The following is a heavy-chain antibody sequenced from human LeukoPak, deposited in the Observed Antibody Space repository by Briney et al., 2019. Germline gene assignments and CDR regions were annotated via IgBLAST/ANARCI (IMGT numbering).Heavy chain of an antibody. CDR3: ARDMTTVTTCYLQQ. CDR2: ISSSSDYI. CDR1: GFTFSSYS. J-gene: IGHJ1*01. D-gene: IGHD4-17*01. V-gene: IGHV3-21*01. Sequence: GGSLRLSCAASGFTFSSYSMNWVRQAPGKGLGWVSSISSSSDYIYYADSVKGRFTISRDNAKNSLSLQMNSLRAEDTAVYYCARDMTTVTTCYLQQWGQGTLVTVSS.